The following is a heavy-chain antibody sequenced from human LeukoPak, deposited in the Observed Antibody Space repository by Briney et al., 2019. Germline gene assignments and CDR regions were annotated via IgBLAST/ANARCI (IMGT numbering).Heavy chain of an antibody. Sequence: PSETLSLTCTVSGGSISSGYYWGWIRQPPGKGLEWIGSIYQSWSTYYNPSLKSRVTISVDMSKNQFSLKLSSVTAADTAVYYCATRGNYHDLGSYNWFDPWGQGTVVTVSS. CDR2: IYQSWST. D-gene: IGHD3-10*01. J-gene: IGHJ5*02. CDR3: ATRGNYHDLGSYNWFDP. V-gene: IGHV4-38-2*02. CDR1: GGSISSGYY.